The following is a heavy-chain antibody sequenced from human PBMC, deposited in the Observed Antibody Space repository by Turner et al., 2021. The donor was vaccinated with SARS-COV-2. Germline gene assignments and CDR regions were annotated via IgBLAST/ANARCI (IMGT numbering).Heavy chain of an antibody. CDR1: GFTFSNYG. CDR2: ISYDGSNK. CDR3: AKSNRGSYYYGMDV. J-gene: IGHJ6*02. V-gene: IGHV3-30*18. Sequence: VQVLESGGGLVQPGGSLRLSCAASGFTFSNYGMHWVRQAPGKGLEWVALISYDGSNKYYADSVKGRFTISRDNSKNTLYLQMNSLRAEDTAVYYCAKSNRGSYYYGMDVWGQGTTVTVSS. D-gene: IGHD3-10*01.